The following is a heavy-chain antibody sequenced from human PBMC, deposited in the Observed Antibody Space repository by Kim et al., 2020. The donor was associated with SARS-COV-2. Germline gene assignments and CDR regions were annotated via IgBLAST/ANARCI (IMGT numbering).Heavy chain of an antibody. CDR3: AMTAMLSYYYGMDV. Sequence: ASVKVSCKVSGYTLTELSMHWVRQAPGKGLEWMGGFDPEDGETIYAQKFQGRVTMTEDTSTDTAYMELSSLRSEDTAVYYCAMTAMLSYYYGMDVWGQGTTVTVSS. CDR2: FDPEDGET. D-gene: IGHD5-18*01. CDR1: GYTLTELS. V-gene: IGHV1-24*01. J-gene: IGHJ6*02.